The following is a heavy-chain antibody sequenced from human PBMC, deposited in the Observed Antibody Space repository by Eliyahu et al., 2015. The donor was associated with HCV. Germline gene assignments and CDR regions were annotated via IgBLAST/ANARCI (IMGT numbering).Heavy chain of an antibody. CDR1: GYSFTSYW. V-gene: IGHV5-51*01. Sequence: EVQLVQSGAEVKKPGESLKISCKGSGYSFTSYWIGWGAPDRPGKAGWGGGISPLDSDTRYSPSFQGQVTISADKSISTAYLQWSSLKASDTAMYYCASRGVRGVERAFDIWGQGTMVTVSS. CDR2: ISPLDSDT. J-gene: IGHJ3*02. D-gene: IGHD3-10*01. CDR3: ASRGVRGVERAFDI.